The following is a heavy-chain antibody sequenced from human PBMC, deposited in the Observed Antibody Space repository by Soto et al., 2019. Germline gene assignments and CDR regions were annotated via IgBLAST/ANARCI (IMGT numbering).Heavy chain of an antibody. Sequence: SETLSLTCTVSGGSISSSSYYWGWIRQPPGKGLEWIGSIYYSGSTYYNPSLKSRVTISVDTSKNQFSLKLSSVTAADTAVYYCVKDRGYDFWSGAPMDVWGQGTTVTVSS. J-gene: IGHJ6*02. CDR1: GGSISSSSYY. D-gene: IGHD3-3*01. V-gene: IGHV4-39*02. CDR3: VKDRGYDFWSGAPMDV. CDR2: IYYSGST.